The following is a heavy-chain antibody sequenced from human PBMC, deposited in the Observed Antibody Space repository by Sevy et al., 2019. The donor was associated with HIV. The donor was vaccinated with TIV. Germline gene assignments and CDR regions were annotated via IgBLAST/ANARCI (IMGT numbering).Heavy chain of an antibody. CDR2: IYYSGST. CDR3: ARVAAAGTGYYYYYMDV. V-gene: IGHV4-59*01. Sequence: SETLSLTCTVSGGSISSYYWSWIRQPPGKGLEWIGYIYYSGSTNYNPSLKSRVTISVDTSKNQFSLKLSLVTAADTAVYYCARVAAAGTGYYYYYMDVWGKGTTVTVSS. J-gene: IGHJ6*03. CDR1: GGSISSYY. D-gene: IGHD6-13*01.